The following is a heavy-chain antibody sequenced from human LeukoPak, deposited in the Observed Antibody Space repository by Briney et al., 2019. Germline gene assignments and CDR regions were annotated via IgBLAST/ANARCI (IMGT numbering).Heavy chain of an antibody. Sequence: GASVKVSCKASGYTFTGYYMHWVRQAPGQGLEWVGWINPNSGGTNYAQKFQGRVTMTRDTSISTAYMELSSLRSDDTAVYYCARDRTNYGHKQGVGYWGQGTLVTVSS. V-gene: IGHV1-2*02. D-gene: IGHD5-24*01. CDR1: GYTFTGYY. CDR3: ARDRTNYGHKQGVGY. CDR2: INPNSGGT. J-gene: IGHJ4*02.